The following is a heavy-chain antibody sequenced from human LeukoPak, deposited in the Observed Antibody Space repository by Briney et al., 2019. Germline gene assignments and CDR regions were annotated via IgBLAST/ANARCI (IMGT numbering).Heavy chain of an antibody. V-gene: IGHV1-3*01. D-gene: IGHD6-6*01. J-gene: IGHJ4*02. CDR2: INAGDGST. CDR3: ARDSSDSSSSLLNDY. Sequence: ASVKVSCKASGYTFAKYAIHWVRQAPGQRLEWMGWINAGDGSTRYSQKFHGGVTITRDTSASTAYMELSSLRSEDTAVYYCARDSSDSSSSLLNDYWGQGTLVTVSS. CDR1: GYTFAKYA.